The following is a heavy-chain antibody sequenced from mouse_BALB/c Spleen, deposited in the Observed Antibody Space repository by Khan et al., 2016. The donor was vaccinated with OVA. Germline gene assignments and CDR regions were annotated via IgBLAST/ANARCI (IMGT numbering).Heavy chain of an antibody. V-gene: IGHV1S136*01. D-gene: IGHD1-1*01. CDR2: IYPFNDDT. CDR3: APVGNYYVSFAY. CDR1: GYTFTSYV. J-gene: IGHJ3*01. Sequence: VHVKQSGPELVKPGASVKMSCKASGYTFTSYVMHWVKQKPGLGLEWIGYIYPFNDDTKYNEKFKGKATLTSDKSSSTAYMELSSLTYEDSAVYYCAPVGNYYVSFAYWGQGTLVTVSA.